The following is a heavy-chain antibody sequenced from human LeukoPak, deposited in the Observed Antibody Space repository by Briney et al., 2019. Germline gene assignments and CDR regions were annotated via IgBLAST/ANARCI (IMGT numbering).Heavy chain of an antibody. CDR1: GYTFTSYG. CDR2: ISAYNGNT. V-gene: IGHV1-18*01. J-gene: IGHJ4*02. Sequence: GASVKVSCKASGYTFTSYGIGWVRQAPGQGLEWMGWISAYNGNTNYAQKLQGRVTMTTDTSTSTAYMELRSLRSDDTAVYYCARDESISPAKGQFDYWGKETLSPSPQ. D-gene: IGHD6-6*01. CDR3: ARDESISPAKGQFDY.